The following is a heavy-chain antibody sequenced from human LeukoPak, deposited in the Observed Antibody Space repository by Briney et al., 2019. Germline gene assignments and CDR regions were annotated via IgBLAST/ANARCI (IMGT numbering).Heavy chain of an antibody. CDR1: GGSVINYTYY. D-gene: IGHD3-10*01. CDR2: MYYSGST. J-gene: IGHJ4*02. CDR3: GRYGSGSHEAFDY. V-gene: IGHV4-39*07. Sequence: PSETLSLTCTVSGGSVINYTYYWGWIGQPPGKGLEWIGSMYYSGSTYYNPSLKSRVTISIDTSKNQFSLKLSSMTAADTAVYYCGRYGSGSHEAFDYWGQGTLVTVSS.